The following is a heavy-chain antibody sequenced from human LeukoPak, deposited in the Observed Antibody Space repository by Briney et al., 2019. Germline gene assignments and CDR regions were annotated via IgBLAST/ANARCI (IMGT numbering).Heavy chain of an antibody. CDR2: ISSSSYI. Sequence: PGGSLRLSCAASGFTFSSYNMNWVRQAPGKGLEWVSSISSSSYIYYADSVKGRFTISRDNAKNSLYLQMNSLRAEDTAIFYCAKDQTFSSGWYSDYWGQETLVTVSS. J-gene: IGHJ4*02. D-gene: IGHD6-19*01. CDR1: GFTFSSYN. CDR3: AKDQTFSSGWYSDY. V-gene: IGHV3-21*04.